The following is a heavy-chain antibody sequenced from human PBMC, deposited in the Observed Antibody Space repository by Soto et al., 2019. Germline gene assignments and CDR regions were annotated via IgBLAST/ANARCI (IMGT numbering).Heavy chain of an antibody. CDR3: AKGRRDDTLTGFYLTYFDY. CDR1: GFTFSNYA. D-gene: IGHD3-9*01. V-gene: IGHV3-23*01. J-gene: IGHJ4*02. Sequence: EVQLLESGGGLVQPGSSLRLSCAASGFTFSNYAMSWVRQTPGGGLEWVSSISGSGGSTFYADSVKGRFTISRDNPKNTLYLQMNSLRAADTAVYYCAKGRRDDTLTGFYLTYFDYWGRGTLVTVPS. CDR2: ISGSGGST.